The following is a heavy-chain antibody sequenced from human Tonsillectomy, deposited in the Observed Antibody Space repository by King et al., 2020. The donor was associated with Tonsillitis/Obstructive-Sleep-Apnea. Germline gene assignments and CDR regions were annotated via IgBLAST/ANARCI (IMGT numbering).Heavy chain of an antibody. D-gene: IGHD2-2*02. CDR3: ARDPWYIAVVPTVRPGNWFDP. CDR2: ISPSGGST. Sequence: QLVQSGAEVKRPGASVKVSCKASGYTFTNYYMHWVRQAPGQGLEWMGIISPSGGSTSYAQKFQGRVTMTRDTSTSTVYMELSSLRSEDTAVYYCARDPWYIAVVPTVRPGNWFDPWGQGTLVTVSS. CDR1: GYTFTNYY. V-gene: IGHV1-46*01. J-gene: IGHJ5*02.